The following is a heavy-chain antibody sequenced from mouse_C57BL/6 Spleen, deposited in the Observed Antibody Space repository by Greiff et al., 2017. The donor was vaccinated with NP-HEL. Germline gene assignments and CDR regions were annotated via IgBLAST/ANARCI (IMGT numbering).Heavy chain of an antibody. CDR1: GYTFTSYW. CDR3: AREDYDEDYAMDY. J-gene: IGHJ4*01. D-gene: IGHD2-4*01. Sequence: QVQLKQSGAELVRPGSSVKLSCKASGYTFTSYWMDWVKQRPGQGLEWIGNIYPSDSETHYNQKFKDKATLTVDKSSSTAYMQLSSLTSEDSAVYYCAREDYDEDYAMDYWGQGTSVTVSS. V-gene: IGHV1-61*01. CDR2: IYPSDSET.